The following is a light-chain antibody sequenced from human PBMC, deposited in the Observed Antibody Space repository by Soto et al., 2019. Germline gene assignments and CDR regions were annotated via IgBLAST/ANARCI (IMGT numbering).Light chain of an antibody. CDR2: GAS. V-gene: IGKV3-20*01. J-gene: IGKJ1*01. Sequence: EIVLTQSPGTLSLSPGERATLSCRASQSVSSSYLAWYQKKPGTAPRPLIYGASSRTTGIPERFSGSGSGTDFTLTISRLEPEDFAVYYCQQYGSSPPWTFGQGTKVEIK. CDR3: QQYGSSPPWT. CDR1: QSVSSSY.